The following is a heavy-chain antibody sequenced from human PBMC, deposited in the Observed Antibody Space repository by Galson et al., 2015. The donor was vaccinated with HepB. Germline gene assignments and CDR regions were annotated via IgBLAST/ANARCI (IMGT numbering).Heavy chain of an antibody. V-gene: IGHV3-33*01. D-gene: IGHD6-6*01. CDR3: AGEARVAEHAAFDL. CDR1: GFTFSGYG. J-gene: IGHJ5*02. Sequence: SLRLSCAPSGFTFSGYGLHWVRQAPGKRLEWMALIWHNGAKKKYANSVRGRFTISRGNSKNTLSLQMNNLGSEDTAIYYCAGEARVAEHAAFDLWGPGILVTVSS. CDR2: IWHNGAKK.